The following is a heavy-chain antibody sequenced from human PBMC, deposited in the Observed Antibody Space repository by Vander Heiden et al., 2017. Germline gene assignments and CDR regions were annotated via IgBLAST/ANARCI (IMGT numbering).Heavy chain of an antibody. V-gene: IGHV1-2*02. CDR2: INPNSGGT. D-gene: IGHD1-26*01. J-gene: IGHJ4*02. CDR3: ARDLGGGVGATYFDY. Sequence: QVQLVQSGAEVKKPGASVKVSCKASGYTFTGYYMPWVRQAPGQGLEWMGWINPNSGGTNYAQKFQGRVTMTRDTSISTAYMELSRLRSDDTAVYYCARDLGGGVGATYFDYWGQGTLVTVSS. CDR1: GYTFTGYY.